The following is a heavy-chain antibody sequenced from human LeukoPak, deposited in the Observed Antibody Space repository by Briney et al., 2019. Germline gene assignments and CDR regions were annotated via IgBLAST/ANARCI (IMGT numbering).Heavy chain of an antibody. CDR2: IKSKTDGGTT. Sequence: GGSLRLSCAASGFTFSNAWMSWVRQAPGKGLEWVGRIKSKTDGGTTDYAAPVKGRFTISRDDSKNTLYLQMNSLRVEDTAVYYCAKGGYEYDSSGHNYFDYWGQGTLVTVSS. CDR3: AKGGYEYDSSGHNYFDY. V-gene: IGHV3-15*01. J-gene: IGHJ4*02. D-gene: IGHD3-22*01. CDR1: GFTFSNAW.